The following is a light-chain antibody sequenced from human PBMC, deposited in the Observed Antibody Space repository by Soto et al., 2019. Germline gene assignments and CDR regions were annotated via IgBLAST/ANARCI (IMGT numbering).Light chain of an antibody. CDR3: LQDYNYPRT. CDR1: QGIRND. J-gene: IGKJ1*01. CDR2: AAS. V-gene: IGKV1-6*01. Sequence: AIQMTQSPSSLSASVGDRVTITCRANQGIRNDLGWYQQKPGKAPKLLIYAASSLQSGVPSRFSGSGSGTDFTLTISSPQPEDFSTYYCLQDYNYPRTFGQGTKVEIK.